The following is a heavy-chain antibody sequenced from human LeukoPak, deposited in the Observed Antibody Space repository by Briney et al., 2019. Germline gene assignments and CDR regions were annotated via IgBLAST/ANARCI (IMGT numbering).Heavy chain of an antibody. Sequence: SVKVSCKASGGTFSSYAISWVRQAPGQGLEWMGAIIPIFGTANYAQKFQGRVTITADESTSTAYMELSSLRSEDTAVYYCARVVYYYGSGTLDAFDIWGQGTMVTVSS. CDR3: ARVVYYYGSGTLDAFDI. CDR2: IIPIFGTA. V-gene: IGHV1-69*13. CDR1: GGTFSSYA. D-gene: IGHD3-10*01. J-gene: IGHJ3*02.